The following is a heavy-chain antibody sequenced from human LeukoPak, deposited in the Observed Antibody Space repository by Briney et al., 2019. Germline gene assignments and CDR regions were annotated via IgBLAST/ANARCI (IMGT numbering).Heavy chain of an antibody. D-gene: IGHD3-10*01. Sequence: PSETLSLTCTVSGGSISSYYWSWIRQPPGKGLEWIGYIYYSGSTNYNPSLKSRVTISVDTSKNQFSLKLSSVTAADTAVYYCARRRVRGVIPRYNWFDPWGQGTLVTVSS. CDR3: ARRRVRGVIPRYNWFDP. CDR2: IYYSGST. CDR1: GGSISSYY. J-gene: IGHJ5*02. V-gene: IGHV4-59*12.